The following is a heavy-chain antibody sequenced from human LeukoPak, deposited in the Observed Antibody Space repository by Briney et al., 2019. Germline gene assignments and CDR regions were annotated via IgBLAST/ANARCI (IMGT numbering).Heavy chain of an antibody. CDR1: GFTVSSNY. CDR2: IYSGGST. V-gene: IGHV3-66*01. Sequence: GGSLRLSCAASGFTVSSNYMSWVRHAPGKGLEGVSVIYSGGSTYYADSVKGRFTISRDNSKDTLYLQMNSLRAEDTAVYYCARDIIVEPNDYWGQGTLVTVSS. CDR3: ARDIIVEPNDY. J-gene: IGHJ4*02. D-gene: IGHD2-15*01.